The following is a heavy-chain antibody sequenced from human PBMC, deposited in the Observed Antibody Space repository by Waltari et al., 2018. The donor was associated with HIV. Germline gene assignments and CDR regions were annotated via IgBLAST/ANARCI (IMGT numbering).Heavy chain of an antibody. CDR1: GFPFSEYA. CDR2: ISGSGGST. D-gene: IGHD2-15*01. J-gene: IGHJ4*02. CDR3: AKDLYCSGGNCYSRVLDS. Sequence: EVQVVESGGGLVQPGGSMRLSCVASGFPFSEYAMSWVRQAPGKGLEWVAAISGSGGSTHYADSVKGRFTISRDSSKNTLDLQMNSLRAEDTAVYFCAKDLYCSGGNCYSRVLDSWGQGTLVTVSS. V-gene: IGHV3-23*04.